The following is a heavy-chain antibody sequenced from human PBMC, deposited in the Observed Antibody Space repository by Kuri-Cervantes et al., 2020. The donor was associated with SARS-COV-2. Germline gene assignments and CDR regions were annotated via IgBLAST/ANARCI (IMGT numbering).Heavy chain of an antibody. V-gene: IGHV4-34*01. J-gene: IGHJ5*02. CDR2: INHRGST. D-gene: IGHD3-16*02. CDR3: ARHDSLHPNFDP. Sequence: SEPLSLPCAVHGWSSSGYYWSWIPKPPGKGLEWIGEINHRGSTNYNPSLKSRVTISVDTSKTQFSLKLSSVTAADTVVYYCARHDSLHPNFDPWGQGTLVTVSS. CDR1: GWSSSGYY.